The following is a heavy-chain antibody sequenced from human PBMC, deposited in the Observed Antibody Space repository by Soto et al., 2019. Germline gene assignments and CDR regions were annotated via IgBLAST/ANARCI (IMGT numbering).Heavy chain of an antibody. CDR1: GLPFSNAW. Sequence: EVQLVEFGGGLVKPGGSLRLSCEASGLPFSNAWMNWVRQAPGKGLEWIGLIQSKVDGGATDLASPVKDRFSISRDDSKNTVYLQINSLKIEDTAVYYCHDSGDLGDFWGPGTLVTVSS. CDR3: HDSGDLGDF. D-gene: IGHD4-17*01. V-gene: IGHV3-15*01. J-gene: IGHJ4*02. CDR2: IQSKVDGGAT.